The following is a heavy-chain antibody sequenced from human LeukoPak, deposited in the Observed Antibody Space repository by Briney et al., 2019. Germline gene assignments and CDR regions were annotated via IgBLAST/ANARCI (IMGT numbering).Heavy chain of an antibody. J-gene: IGHJ4*02. CDR1: GFTVSSNY. CDR3: ARDYVAVAGTCFDY. Sequence: GGSLRLSCAASGFTVSSNYMSSVRQAPEKGLEWVSVIYSGGSTYYADSVKGRFTISRDNSKNTLYLQMNSLRAEDTAVYYCARDYVAVAGTCFDYWGQGTLVTVSS. CDR2: IYSGGST. D-gene: IGHD6-19*01. V-gene: IGHV3-66*01.